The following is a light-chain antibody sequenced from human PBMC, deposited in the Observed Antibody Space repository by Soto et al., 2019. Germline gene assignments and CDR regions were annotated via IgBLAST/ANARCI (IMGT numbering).Light chain of an antibody. CDR2: DSY. CDR3: GAWDSTLSNIL. V-gene: IGLV1-51*01. J-gene: IGLJ2*01. CDR1: TSNIGNNY. Sequence: QSALTQPPSVSAAPGQQFTISCSGETSNIGNNYVSWYQQLPGTAPRLLIYDSYNRASGIPDRFSGSKSGTSATLAITGLQTGDEAVYYCGAWDSTLSNILFGGGTKLTVL.